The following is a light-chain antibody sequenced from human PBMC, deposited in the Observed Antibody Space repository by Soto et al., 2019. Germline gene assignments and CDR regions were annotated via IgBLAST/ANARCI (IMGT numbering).Light chain of an antibody. CDR1: SSNIGSNT. CDR2: SNN. CDR3: AAWDDSLSCL. Sequence: QSVLTQPPSASGTPGQRITISCSGSSSNIGSNTVNWYQQLPGTAPKLLIYSNNQRPSGVPDRFSGSKSGTSASLAISGLQSEDEADYYCAAWDDSLSCLFGGGTKVTVL. J-gene: IGLJ2*01. V-gene: IGLV1-44*01.